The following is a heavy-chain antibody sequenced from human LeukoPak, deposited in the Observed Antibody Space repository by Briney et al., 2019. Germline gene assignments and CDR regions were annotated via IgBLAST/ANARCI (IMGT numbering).Heavy chain of an antibody. CDR2: ISSSGSTI. CDR1: GFSFSDYY. D-gene: IGHD2-15*01. Sequence: GGPLRLSCAASGFSFSDYYMSWIRQAPGKGLEWVSYISSSGSTIYYADSVKGRFTISRDNAKNSLYLQMNSLRAEDTAVYCCARATPYVVVVVACFDPWGQGSLVTVSS. V-gene: IGHV3-11*01. CDR3: ARATPYVVVVVACFDP. J-gene: IGHJ5*02.